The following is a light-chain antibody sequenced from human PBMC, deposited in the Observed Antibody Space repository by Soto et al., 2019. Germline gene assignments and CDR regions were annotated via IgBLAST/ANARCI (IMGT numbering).Light chain of an antibody. J-gene: IGKJ2*01. CDR1: QSVSSSY. CDR2: GAS. CDR3: RRYGSCLGYT. V-gene: IGKV3-20*01. Sequence: EIVLTQSTGTLSLSPGERATLSCRASQSVSSSYLAWYQQKPGQAPRLLIYGASSRATSIPDRFSGSGSGTDFTLAISRLEPEDFAVYYCRRYGSCLGYTFGQGTTLEIK.